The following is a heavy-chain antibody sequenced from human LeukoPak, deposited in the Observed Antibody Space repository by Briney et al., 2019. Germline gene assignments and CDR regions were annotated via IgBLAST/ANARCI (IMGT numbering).Heavy chain of an antibody. CDR1: GGSISSYY. Sequence: KPSETLSLTCTVSGGSISSYYWSWIRQPPGKGLEWIGYIYYSGSTNYNPPLKSRVSISVDTSKNQFSLKLSSVTAADTAIYYCARGGAFDIWGQGTMVTVSS. CDR3: ARGGAFDI. CDR2: IYYSGST. J-gene: IGHJ3*02. V-gene: IGHV4-59*01.